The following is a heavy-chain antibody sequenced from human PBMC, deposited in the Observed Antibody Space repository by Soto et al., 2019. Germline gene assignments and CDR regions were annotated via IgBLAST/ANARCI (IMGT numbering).Heavy chain of an antibody. CDR2: ISGTGVYI. CDR3: AREGALKPFSS. V-gene: IGHV3-21*01. CDR1: GFTFSNYN. J-gene: IGHJ5*02. Sequence: GSLRLSCVASGFTFSNYNMNWVRQAPGKGLEWVSHISGTGVYIHYADAVKGRFTISRDNAKSSVYLQMNSLRAEDTAVYYCAREGALKPFSSWGQGALVTVSS.